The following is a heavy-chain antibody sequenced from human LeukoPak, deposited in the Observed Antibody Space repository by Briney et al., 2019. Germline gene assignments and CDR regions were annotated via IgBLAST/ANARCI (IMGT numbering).Heavy chain of an antibody. J-gene: IGHJ6*04. Sequence: GGSLRLSCAASGFTFSSYEMNWVRQAPGKGLEWVSYISSNSGYKKYADSLKGRFTISRDNAKNSLYLQMNSLRAEDTAVYYCAELGITMIGGVWGKGTTVTISS. V-gene: IGHV3-21*05. CDR3: AELGITMIGGV. CDR1: GFTFSSYE. CDR2: ISSNSGYK. D-gene: IGHD3-10*02.